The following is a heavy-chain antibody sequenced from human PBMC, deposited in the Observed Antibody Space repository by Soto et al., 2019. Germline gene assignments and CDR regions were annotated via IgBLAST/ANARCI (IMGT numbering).Heavy chain of an antibody. CDR3: ARDHSGGSYHDAFDI. CDR2: IRGTT. CDR1: GFTFTSYS. J-gene: IGHJ3*02. Sequence: GGSLRLSCAASGFTFTSYSMNWVRQAPGKGLEWVSYIRGTTHYADSVKGRFTISRDNARSSLYLQMNSLRDDDTAVYYCARDHSGGSYHDAFDIWGQGTMVTVSS. V-gene: IGHV3-48*02. D-gene: IGHD1-26*01.